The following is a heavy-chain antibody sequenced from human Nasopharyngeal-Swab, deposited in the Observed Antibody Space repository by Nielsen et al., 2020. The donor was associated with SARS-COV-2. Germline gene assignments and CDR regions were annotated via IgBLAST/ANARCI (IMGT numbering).Heavy chain of an antibody. Sequence: GESLKISCAASGFTFSGYSMNWVRQAPGKGLEWVSSISSSSSYIYYADSVKGRFTISRDNAKNSLYLQMNSLRAEDTAVYYCARDTPTYCSGGSCYSRYYYGMDVWGQGTTVTVSS. D-gene: IGHD2-15*01. V-gene: IGHV3-21*01. CDR1: GFTFSGYS. J-gene: IGHJ6*02. CDR3: ARDTPTYCSGGSCYSRYYYGMDV. CDR2: ISSSSSYI.